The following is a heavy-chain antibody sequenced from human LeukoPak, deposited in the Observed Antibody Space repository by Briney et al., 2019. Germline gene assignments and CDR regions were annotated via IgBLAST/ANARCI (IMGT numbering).Heavy chain of an antibody. Sequence: SETLSLTCTVSGGSISSYYWSWIRQPPGKGLEWIGYIYYSGSTNYNPSLKSRVTISVDTSKNQFSLKLSSVTAADTAVYYCARGSGDGYNFVYWGQGTLVTVSS. CDR2: IYYSGST. CDR1: GGSISSYY. D-gene: IGHD5-24*01. J-gene: IGHJ4*02. V-gene: IGHV4-59*01. CDR3: ARGSGDGYNFVY.